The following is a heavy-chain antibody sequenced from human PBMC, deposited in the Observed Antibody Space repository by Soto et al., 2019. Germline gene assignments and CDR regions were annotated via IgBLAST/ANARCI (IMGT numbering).Heavy chain of an antibody. D-gene: IGHD3-16*02. CDR1: GYTFTSYY. Sequence: ASVKVSCKASGYTFTSYYMHWVRQAPGQGLEWMGIINPSRGSTSYAQKFQGRVTMTRDTSTSTVYMELSSLRSEDTAVYYCARAKGGVIASPPLDVFDIWGKGTTVTVSS. J-gene: IGHJ6*04. CDR3: ARAKGGVIASPPLDVFDI. CDR2: INPSRGST. V-gene: IGHV1-46*03.